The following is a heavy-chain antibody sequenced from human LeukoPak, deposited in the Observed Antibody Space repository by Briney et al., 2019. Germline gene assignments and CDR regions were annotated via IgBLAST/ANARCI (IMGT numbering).Heavy chain of an antibody. Sequence: PSETLSLTCAVSGGPISSGGYSWSWIRRPPGKGLEWIGYIYHSGSTYYNPSLKSRVTISVDRSKNQFSLKLSSVTAADTAVYYCARADSGGGLDYWGQGTLVTVSS. D-gene: IGHD3-10*01. CDR2: IYHSGST. J-gene: IGHJ4*02. CDR3: ARADSGGGLDY. CDR1: GGPISSGGYS. V-gene: IGHV4-30-2*01.